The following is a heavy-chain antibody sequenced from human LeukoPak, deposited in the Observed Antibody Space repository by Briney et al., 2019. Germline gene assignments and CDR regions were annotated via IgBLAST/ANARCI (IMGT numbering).Heavy chain of an antibody. Sequence: SETLSLTCTVSGGSISSYYWSWIRQPPGKGLEWIGYFYNSGSTNYNPSLKSRVTISVDTSKNQFSLKLSSVTAADTAVYYCAGRGTALPVWGQGTLVTVSS. D-gene: IGHD1-26*01. CDR2: FYNSGST. CDR1: GGSISSYY. J-gene: IGHJ4*02. CDR3: AGRGTALPV. V-gene: IGHV4-59*08.